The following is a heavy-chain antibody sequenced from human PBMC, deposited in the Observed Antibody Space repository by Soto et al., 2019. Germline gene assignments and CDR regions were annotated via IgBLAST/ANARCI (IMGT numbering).Heavy chain of an antibody. CDR2: TYYRSKWYN. V-gene: IGHV6-1*01. Sequence: SQTLSLTCAISGDSVSSNIAAWNWIRQSPSRGLEWLGRTYYRSKWYNDYAVSVKRRITISPDTSKNQFSLQLNSVTPEDPAVYYFARDQVHIGSLDSWGQGTLVTVSS. J-gene: IGHJ4*02. D-gene: IGHD5-12*01. CDR3: ARDQVHIGSLDS. CDR1: GDSVSSNIAA.